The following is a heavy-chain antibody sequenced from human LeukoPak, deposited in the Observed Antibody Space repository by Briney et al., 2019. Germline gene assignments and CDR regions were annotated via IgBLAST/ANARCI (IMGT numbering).Heavy chain of an antibody. CDR2: ISGGASST. Sequence: GRSLRLSCAASGFTFTTFAMTWVRQAPGKGLEWVSAISGGASSTYYADSVKGRFTISRDNSKNTLYLQMNSLRAEDTAVYYCAKDRGYWGQGTLVTVSS. V-gene: IGHV3-23*01. CDR3: AKDRGY. J-gene: IGHJ4*02. CDR1: GFTFTTFA.